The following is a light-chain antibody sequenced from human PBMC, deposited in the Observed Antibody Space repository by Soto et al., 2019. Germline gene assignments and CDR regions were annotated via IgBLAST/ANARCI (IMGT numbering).Light chain of an antibody. CDR2: EGN. J-gene: IGLJ1*01. Sequence: QSVLTQPASVSGSPGQSIAISCTGTSSDVGSSNLLSWYQQYPGKAPKLIIYEGNRRPSGISGRFSGSMSGNTASLTISGLQAEDEAEYYFCSFARAYTSYVFGTWTKLTVL. CDR3: CSFARAYTSYV. V-gene: IGLV2-23*01. CDR1: SSDVGSSNL.